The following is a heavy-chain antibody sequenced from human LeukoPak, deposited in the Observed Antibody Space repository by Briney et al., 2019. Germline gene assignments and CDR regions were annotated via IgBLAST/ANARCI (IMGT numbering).Heavy chain of an antibody. Sequence: PGGSLRLSCAASGFTFSIYAMRWVRQAPGKGLEYVSSISSNGGSTYYANSMKGRFTISRDNSKNTLYLQMGSLRPEDMAMYYCARARGWYSSAPHAFDIWGQGTMVTVSS. D-gene: IGHD6-19*01. CDR2: ISSNGGST. CDR3: ARARGWYSSAPHAFDI. CDR1: GFTFSIYA. V-gene: IGHV3-64*01. J-gene: IGHJ3*02.